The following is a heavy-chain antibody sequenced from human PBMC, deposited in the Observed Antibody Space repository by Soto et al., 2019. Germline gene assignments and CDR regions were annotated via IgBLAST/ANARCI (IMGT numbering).Heavy chain of an antibody. V-gene: IGHV1-69*08. D-gene: IGHD2-15*01. J-gene: IGHJ6*03. CDR1: GGTFSSYT. CDR2: IIPILGIA. Sequence: QVQLVQSGAEVKKPGSSVKVSCKASGGTFSSYTISWVRQAPGQGLEWMGRIIPILGIANYAQKFQGRVTITADKSTSTAYMELSSLRSEDTAVYYGAREQYCSGGSCYSAYYYYYMDVWGKGTTVTVSS. CDR3: AREQYCSGGSCYSAYYYYYMDV.